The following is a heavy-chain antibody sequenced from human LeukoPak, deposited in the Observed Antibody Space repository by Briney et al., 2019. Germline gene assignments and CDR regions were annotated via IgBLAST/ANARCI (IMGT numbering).Heavy chain of an antibody. CDR1: GYTLTELS. V-gene: IGHV1-24*01. Sequence: ASVKVSCKVSGYTLTELSMHWVRQAPGKGLEWMGGFDPEDGETIYAQKFQGRVTMTEDTSTDTAYMELSSLRSEDTAVYYCARAAKSTALYYYYMDVWGKGTTVTISS. J-gene: IGHJ6*03. CDR2: FDPEDGET. CDR3: ARAAKSTALYYYYMDV.